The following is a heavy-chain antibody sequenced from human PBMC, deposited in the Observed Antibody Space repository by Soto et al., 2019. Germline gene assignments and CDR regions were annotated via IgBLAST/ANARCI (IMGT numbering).Heavy chain of an antibody. V-gene: IGHV3-30*18. CDR3: AQDRGSCSGGSCFYSIYY. CDR1: GFTFSNYG. J-gene: IGHJ4*02. D-gene: IGHD2-15*01. CDR2: ISYDGSNK. Sequence: QVQLVESGGGAVQPGRSLRLSCADSGFTFSNYGMYWVRQAPGKGLEWVAVISYDGSNKDYADSVKGRFTISRDNSKNTLYLQMNSLRPDDTAVYYCAQDRGSCSGGSCFYSIYYWGQGTLVTVSS.